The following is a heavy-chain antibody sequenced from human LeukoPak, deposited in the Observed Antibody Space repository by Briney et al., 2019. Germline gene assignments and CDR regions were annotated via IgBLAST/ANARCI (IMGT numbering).Heavy chain of an antibody. J-gene: IGHJ4*02. CDR2: INSDGSST. CDR1: GFTFSSYW. V-gene: IGHV3-74*01. CDR3: ASSPTTSSHHPFDY. D-gene: IGHD6-13*01. Sequence: GGSLRLSCAASGFTFSSYWMHWVRQAPGKGLVWVSRINSDGSSTSYADSVKGRFTISRDNAKNTLYLQMNSLRAEDTAVYYCASSPTTSSHHPFDYWGQGTLVTVSS.